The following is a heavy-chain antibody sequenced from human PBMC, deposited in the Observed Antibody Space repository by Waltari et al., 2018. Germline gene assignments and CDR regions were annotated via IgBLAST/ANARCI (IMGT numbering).Heavy chain of an antibody. CDR3: TRDLYGSGGDWFDP. V-gene: IGHV3-21*04. J-gene: IGHJ5*02. CDR2: IGGTHSNI. Sequence: EERLVESGGGLVKPGGSLRLSCVASGFRFSDYDMNWVRQTPGTGLEWVSGIGGTHSNIFYADSVRGRFTVSRDNAMNSLFLEMKNLRAEDTGLYYCTRDLYGSGGDWFDPWGQGTLVTVSS. CDR1: GFRFSDYD. D-gene: IGHD3-10*01.